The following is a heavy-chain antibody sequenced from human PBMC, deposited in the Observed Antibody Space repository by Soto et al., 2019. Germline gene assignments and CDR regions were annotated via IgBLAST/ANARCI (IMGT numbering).Heavy chain of an antibody. D-gene: IGHD6-13*01. CDR2: IIPIFGIA. CDR1: GGTFSSYA. J-gene: IGHJ5*02. V-gene: IGHV1-69*10. CDR3: ASNGRHLNSSSWYWFDP. Sequence: ASVKVSCKASGGTFSSYAISWVRQAPGQGLEWMGGIIPIFGIANYAQKFQGRVTITADKSTSTAYMELSSLRSEDTAVYYCASNGRHLNSSSWYWFDPWGQGTLVTVSS.